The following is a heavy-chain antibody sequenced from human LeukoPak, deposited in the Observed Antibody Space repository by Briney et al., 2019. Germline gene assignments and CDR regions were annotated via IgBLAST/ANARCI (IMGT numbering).Heavy chain of an antibody. D-gene: IGHD2/OR15-2a*01. CDR1: GYTFTGYY. CDR3: AKLSWVYYFDY. V-gene: IGHV1-2*02. CDR2: INPNSGDT. J-gene: IGHJ4*02. Sequence: ASVKVSCKTSGYTFTGYYMHWVRQAPGQGLEWMGWINPNSGDTNYAQKFQGRATMTRDTSISTAYMELSRLRSDDTAVYYCAKLSWVYYFDYWGQGTLVTVSS.